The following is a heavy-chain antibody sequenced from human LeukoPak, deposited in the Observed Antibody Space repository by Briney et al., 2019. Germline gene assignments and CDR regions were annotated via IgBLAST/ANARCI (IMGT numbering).Heavy chain of an antibody. CDR3: ARRRRKTYYYGSGSGDFDY. V-gene: IGHV3-7*01. CDR1: GFTFSGYW. Sequence: GGSLRLSCASSGFTFSGYWMSWVRQAPGKGLEWVANIKQDGSEKYYVDSVKGRFTISRDNAKNSLYLQMNSLRAEDTAVYYCARRRRKTYYYGSGSGDFDYWGQGTLVTVSS. D-gene: IGHD3-10*01. J-gene: IGHJ4*02. CDR2: IKQDGSEK.